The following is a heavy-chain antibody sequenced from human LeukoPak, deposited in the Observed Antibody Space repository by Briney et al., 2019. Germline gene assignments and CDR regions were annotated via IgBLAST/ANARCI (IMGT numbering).Heavy chain of an antibody. CDR2: IYHSGST. Sequence: SETLSLTCAVSGYSISSGYYWGWIRRPPGKGREWIGSIYHSGSTYYNPSLKRRVTISVDTSKNQFSLKLSSVTAADTAVYYCATLIAAAGSGPFDYWGQGTLVTVSS. V-gene: IGHV4-38-2*01. CDR1: GYSISSGYY. CDR3: ATLIAAAGSGPFDY. J-gene: IGHJ4*02. D-gene: IGHD6-13*01.